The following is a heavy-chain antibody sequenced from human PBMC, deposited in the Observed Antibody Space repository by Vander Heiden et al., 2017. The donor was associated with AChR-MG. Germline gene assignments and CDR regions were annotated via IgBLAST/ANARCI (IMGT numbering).Heavy chain of an antibody. CDR2: IIPIFGTA. Sequence: QVQLVQSGAEVKKPGSSVTVSCKASGGTFSSYAISWVRQAPGQGLEWMGGIIPIFGTANYAQKFQGRVTITADKSTSTAYMELSSLRSEDTAVYYCARDRVYYGSGSYSGYFDYWGQGTLVTVSS. V-gene: IGHV1-69*06. CDR1: GGTFSSYA. CDR3: ARDRVYYGSGSYSGYFDY. J-gene: IGHJ4*02. D-gene: IGHD3-10*01.